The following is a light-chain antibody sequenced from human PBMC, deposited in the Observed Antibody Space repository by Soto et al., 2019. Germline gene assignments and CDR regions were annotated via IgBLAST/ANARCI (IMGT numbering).Light chain of an antibody. CDR1: QGISSS. Sequence: DIQMTQSPSSLSASVGDRVTITCRASQGISSSLAWYQQKPGNVPKLLIYAASTLQSGVPSRFSGSGSGTEFTLTISSLQSEDIAVYYCQQYHHWPPITFGQGTRLEIK. V-gene: IGKV1-27*01. CDR3: QQYHHWPPIT. CDR2: AAS. J-gene: IGKJ5*01.